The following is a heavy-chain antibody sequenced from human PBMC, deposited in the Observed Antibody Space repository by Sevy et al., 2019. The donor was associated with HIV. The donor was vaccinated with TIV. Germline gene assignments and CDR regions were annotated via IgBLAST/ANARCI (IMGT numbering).Heavy chain of an antibody. CDR3: ARDARGYYYDSSGYYPDYYYGMDV. Sequence: GGSLRLSCAASGFTVSSNYMSWVRQAPGKGLEWVSVIYSGGSTYYADSVKGRFTISRDNSKNTLYLQMNSLRAEDTAVYYLARDARGYYYDSSGYYPDYYYGMDVWGQGTTVTVSS. CDR1: GFTVSSNY. D-gene: IGHD3-22*01. CDR2: IYSGGST. V-gene: IGHV3-53*01. J-gene: IGHJ6*02.